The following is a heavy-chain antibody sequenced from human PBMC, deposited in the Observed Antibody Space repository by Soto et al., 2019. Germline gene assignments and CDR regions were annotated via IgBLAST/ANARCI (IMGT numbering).Heavy chain of an antibody. V-gene: IGHV1-69*10. Sequence: SVKVSWKTSADQVKKNVFTLERQAPGQGLEWMGGTIPALGKTHYIEKFQGRVTITVDDATRTVYMEVRDLTSEDTAIYYCARGPFRPSAMDVWGQGTTVTVSS. CDR1: ADQVKKNV. CDR3: ARGPFRPSAMDV. J-gene: IGHJ6*02. CDR2: TIPALGKT. D-gene: IGHD3-10*01.